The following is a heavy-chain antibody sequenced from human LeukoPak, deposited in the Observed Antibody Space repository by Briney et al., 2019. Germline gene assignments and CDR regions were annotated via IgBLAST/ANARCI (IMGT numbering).Heavy chain of an antibody. D-gene: IGHD2-2*01. V-gene: IGHV1-69*05. CDR3: AREVQPHCSTTSCSGNY. CDR1: GGTFSIYA. Sequence: ASVKVSCKASGGTFSIYAMNWVRQAPGQGLEWMGTISPIFGPPTYAQEFQGRITIITDQSTNMAYMELSSLRSEDTAVYYCAREVQPHCSTTSCSGNYWGQGTLVTVSS. J-gene: IGHJ4*02. CDR2: ISPIFGPP.